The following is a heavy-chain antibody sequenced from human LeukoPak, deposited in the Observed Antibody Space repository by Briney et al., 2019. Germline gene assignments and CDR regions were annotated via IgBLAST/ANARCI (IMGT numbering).Heavy chain of an antibody. CDR2: IIPIFGTA. V-gene: IGHV1-69*05. Sequence: SVKVSCKASGGTFSSYAISWVRQAPGQGLEWMGGIIPIFGTANYAQKFKGRVTITTDESTSTAYMELSSLRSEDTAVYYCARATDYYGSGSSLDYWGQGTLVTFSS. CDR1: GGTFSSYA. J-gene: IGHJ4*02. CDR3: ARATDYYGSGSSLDY. D-gene: IGHD3-10*01.